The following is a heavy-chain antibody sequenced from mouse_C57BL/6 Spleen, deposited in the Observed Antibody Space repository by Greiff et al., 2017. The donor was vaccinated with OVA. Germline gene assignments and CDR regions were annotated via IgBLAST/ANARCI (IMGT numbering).Heavy chain of an antibody. J-gene: IGHJ1*03. D-gene: IGHD1-1*01. V-gene: IGHV1-64*01. CDR2: IHPNSGST. CDR1: GYTFTSYW. CDR3: AQAGGVATNFDV. Sequence: QVQLQQPGAELVKPGASVKLSCKASGYTFTSYWMHWVKQRPGQGLEWIGMIHPNSGSTNYNEKFKSKATLTVDKSSSTAYVQLSSLTSEDSAVYYCAQAGGVATNFDVWGTGTTVTVSS.